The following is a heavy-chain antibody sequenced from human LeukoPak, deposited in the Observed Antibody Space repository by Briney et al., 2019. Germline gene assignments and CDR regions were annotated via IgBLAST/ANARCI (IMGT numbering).Heavy chain of an antibody. Sequence: YPSVTLSFTCTVPGGSISSYYWSWIRQPPGKGLEWIGYIYYSGSTNCNPSLKSRVTISVDTSKNQFSLKLSSVTAADTAVYYCAREGCSSTSCYRGATGFDYWGQGTLVTVSS. D-gene: IGHD2-2*02. J-gene: IGHJ4*02. CDR3: AREGCSSTSCYRGATGFDY. CDR1: GGSISSYY. V-gene: IGHV4-59*01. CDR2: IYYSGST.